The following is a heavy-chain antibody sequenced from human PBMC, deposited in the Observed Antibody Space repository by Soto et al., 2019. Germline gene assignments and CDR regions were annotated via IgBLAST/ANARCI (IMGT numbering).Heavy chain of an antibody. CDR2: MNPNSGNT. V-gene: IGHV1-8*01. CDR1: GYTFTSYD. J-gene: IGHJ5*02. D-gene: IGHD2-21*01. CDR3: ARGCKRWLSNTDWFDP. Sequence: ASVKVSCKASGYTFTSYDINWVRQATGQGLEWMGWMNPNSGNTGYAQKFQGRVTMTRNTSISTAHMELSSLRSEDTAVYYCARGCKRWLSNTDWFDPWGQGTLVTVSS.